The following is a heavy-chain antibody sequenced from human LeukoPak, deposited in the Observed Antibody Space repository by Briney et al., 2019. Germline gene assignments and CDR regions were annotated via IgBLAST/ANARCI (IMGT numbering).Heavy chain of an antibody. CDR1: GFTFSSYG. J-gene: IGHJ4*02. D-gene: IGHD3-22*01. Sequence: PGGSLRLSCAASGFTFSSYGMHWVRQAPGKGLEWVAFIRYDGSNKYYADSVKGRFTISRDNSKNTLYLQMNSLRAEDTAVYYCAREGGYYYDSSGYEYWGQGTLVTVSS. CDR3: AREGGYYYDSSGYEY. CDR2: IRYDGSNK. V-gene: IGHV3-30*02.